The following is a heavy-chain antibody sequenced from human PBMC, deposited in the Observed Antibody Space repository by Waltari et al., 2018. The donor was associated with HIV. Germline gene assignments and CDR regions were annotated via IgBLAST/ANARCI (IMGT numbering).Heavy chain of an antibody. CDR2: IKTGNGKK. J-gene: IGHJ6*02. Sequence: QVQLVQSGAEVKKPGASVKVSCTTSGYTFVYYAIHWVRQAPGPRLEWMGWIKTGNGKKKYAEEFQGRVSMTMETSARTVFMELSRLRSEDTALYYCTGDEFSSWSQSGGMDVWGQGTTVTVS. CDR1: GYTFVYYA. D-gene: IGHD6-13*01. CDR3: TGDEFSSWSQSGGMDV. V-gene: IGHV1-3*04.